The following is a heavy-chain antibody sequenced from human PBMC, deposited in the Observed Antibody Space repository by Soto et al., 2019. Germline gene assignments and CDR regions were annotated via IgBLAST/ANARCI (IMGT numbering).Heavy chain of an antibody. CDR2: INHSGST. D-gene: IGHD3-22*01. J-gene: IGHJ4*02. CDR1: GGPFSGYY. Sequence: SETLSLTCAVYGGPFSGYYWSWIRQPPGKGLEWIGEINHSGSTNYNPSLKSRVTISVDTSKNQFSLKLSSVTAADTAVYYCARGRTIYYYDSSGFDYWGQGTLVTVSS. V-gene: IGHV4-34*01. CDR3: ARGRTIYYYDSSGFDY.